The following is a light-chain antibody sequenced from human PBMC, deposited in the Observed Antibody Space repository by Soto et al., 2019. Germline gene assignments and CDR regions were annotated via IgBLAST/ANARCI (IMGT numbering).Light chain of an antibody. J-gene: IGKJ2*01. CDR1: QSVNNN. Sequence: IVMTQSPATLSVSLGERATLSCRASQSVNNNLAWYQQKPGQAPRLLIYGASSRATGIPARFSGSGSGTEFTLTITSLQSEDFAVYFCQQYNNWPPLYTFGQGTKLEIK. CDR3: QQYNNWPPLYT. CDR2: GAS. V-gene: IGKV3-15*01.